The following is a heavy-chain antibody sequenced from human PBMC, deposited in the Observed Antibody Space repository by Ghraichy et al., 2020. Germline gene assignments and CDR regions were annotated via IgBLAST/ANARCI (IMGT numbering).Heavy chain of an antibody. Sequence: SQTLSLTCTVSGGSISSGGYYWSWIRQHPGKGLEWIGYIYYSGSTYYNPSLKSRVTISVDTSKNQFSLKLSSVTAADTAVYYCARDVGLDYDFWSGYYQGWFDPWGQGTLVTVSS. V-gene: IGHV4-31*03. CDR3: ARDVGLDYDFWSGYYQGWFDP. CDR1: GGSISSGGYY. CDR2: IYYSGST. J-gene: IGHJ5*02. D-gene: IGHD3-3*01.